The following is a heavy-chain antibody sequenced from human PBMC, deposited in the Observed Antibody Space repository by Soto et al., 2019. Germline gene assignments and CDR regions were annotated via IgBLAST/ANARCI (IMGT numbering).Heavy chain of an antibody. CDR3: TAKKDVSRGWFDP. D-gene: IGHD2-15*01. V-gene: IGHV3-15*07. CDR2: IKNKTYGETT. J-gene: IGHJ5*02. Sequence: EVQLVESGGGLVQPGGSLRLSCGASGFTLSKAWMNWVRQAPGKGLEWVGRIKNKTYGETTDYAAPVKGRFTISREYSIHTLYLQMDSLKTEDTAVYYCTAKKDVSRGWFDPWGQGTLVTVSS. CDR1: GFTLSKAW.